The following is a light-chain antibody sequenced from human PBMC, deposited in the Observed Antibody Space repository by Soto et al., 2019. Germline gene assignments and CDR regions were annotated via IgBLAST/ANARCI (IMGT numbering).Light chain of an antibody. CDR2: WAS. CDR3: QQYSRTPTYT. Sequence: DIVMTQSPDSLAVSLGERATINCKSSQSVLYNSNNKNYFAWYQQRPGQPPKLLIYWASTRESGVPDRFSRSGSGTDFTLTINNVQAEDVGIYYCQQYSRTPTYTFGQGTKLEIK. J-gene: IGKJ2*01. CDR1: QSVLYNSNNKNY. V-gene: IGKV4-1*01.